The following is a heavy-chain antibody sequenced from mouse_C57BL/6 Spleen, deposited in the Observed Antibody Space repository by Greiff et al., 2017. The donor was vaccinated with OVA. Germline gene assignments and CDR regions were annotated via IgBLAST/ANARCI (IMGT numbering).Heavy chain of an antibody. CDR1: GYTFTDYY. J-gene: IGHJ3*01. D-gene: IGHD2-10*01. CDR3: APYYERVAY. CDR2: INPNNGGT. Sequence: EVQLQQSGPELVKPGASVKISCKASGYTFTDYYMNWVKQSHGKSLEWIGDINPNNGGTSYNQKFKGKATLTVDKYSSTAYMELRSLTSEDSAVYYCAPYYERVAYWGQGTLGTVSA. V-gene: IGHV1-26*01.